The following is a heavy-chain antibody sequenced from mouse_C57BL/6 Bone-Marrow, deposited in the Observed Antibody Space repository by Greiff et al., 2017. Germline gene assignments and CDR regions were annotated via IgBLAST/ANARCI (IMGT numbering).Heavy chain of an antibody. D-gene: IGHD1-1*01. CDR2: INPNNGGT. V-gene: IGHV1-18*01. CDR1: GYTLTDYN. CDR3: AREYYYGSSWYFDV. Sequence: VQLKESGPELVKPGASVKIPCKASGYTLTDYNMDWVKQSHGKSLEWIGDINPNNGGTIYNQKFKGKATLTVDKSSSTAYMELRSLTSEDTAVYYCAREYYYGSSWYFDVWGTGTTVTVSS. J-gene: IGHJ1*03.